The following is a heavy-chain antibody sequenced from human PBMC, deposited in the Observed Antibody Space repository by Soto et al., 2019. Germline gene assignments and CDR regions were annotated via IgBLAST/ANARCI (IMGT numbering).Heavy chain of an antibody. CDR3: ARSRENYGDYFSYYYYGMDV. Sequence: PSETLSLTCTVSGGSISSGGYYWSWIRQHPGKGLEWIGYIYYGGSTYYNPSLKSRVTISVDTSKNQFSLKLSSVTAADTAVYYCARSRENYGDYFSYYYYGMDVWGQGTTVTVSS. V-gene: IGHV4-31*03. CDR2: IYYGGST. CDR1: GGSISSGGYY. D-gene: IGHD4-17*01. J-gene: IGHJ6*02.